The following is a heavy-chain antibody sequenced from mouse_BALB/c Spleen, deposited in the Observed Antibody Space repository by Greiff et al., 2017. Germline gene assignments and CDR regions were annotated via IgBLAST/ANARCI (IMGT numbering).Heavy chain of an antibody. V-gene: IGHV1-69*01. J-gene: IGHJ3*01. CDR2: IDTSDSYT. CDR3: ANEPWFAY. Sequence: QVQLHQPGAELVMPGASVKMSCKASGYTFTDYWMHWVKQRPGQGLEWIGAIDTSDSYTSYNQKFKGKATLTVDESSSTAYMQLSSLTSEDSAVYYCANEPWFAYWGQGTLVTVSA. CDR1: GYTFTDYW.